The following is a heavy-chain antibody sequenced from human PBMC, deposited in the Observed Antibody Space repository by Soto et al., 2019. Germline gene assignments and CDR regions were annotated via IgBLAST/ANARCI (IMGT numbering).Heavy chain of an antibody. D-gene: IGHD3-10*01. J-gene: IGHJ4*02. V-gene: IGHV1-69*01. Sequence: QVQLVQSGAEVKKPGSSVKVSCKASGGTFSNYAFSWVRQAPGQGLEWMGEIIPIFGTTTYAQKFQGRVTITADESTSTACIELSSLRSEDTAVYYCARNVDYYGSGSYYNEDYWGQGTLVTVSS. CDR3: ARNVDYYGSGSYYNEDY. CDR1: GGTFSNYA. CDR2: IIPIFGTT.